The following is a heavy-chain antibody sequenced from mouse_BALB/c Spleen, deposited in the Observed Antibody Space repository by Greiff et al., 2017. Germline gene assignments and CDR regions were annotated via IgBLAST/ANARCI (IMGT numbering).Heavy chain of an antibody. Sequence: QVQLKESGPGILQPSQTLSLTCSFSGFSLSTSGMGVSWIRQPSGKGLEWLAHIYWDDDKRYNPSLKSRLTISKDTSRNQVFLKITSVDTADTATYYCARRARDGYDPFAYWGQGTLVTVSA. J-gene: IGHJ3*01. CDR1: GFSLSTSGMG. D-gene: IGHD2-2*01. CDR3: ARRARDGYDPFAY. CDR2: IYWDDDK. V-gene: IGHV8-12*01.